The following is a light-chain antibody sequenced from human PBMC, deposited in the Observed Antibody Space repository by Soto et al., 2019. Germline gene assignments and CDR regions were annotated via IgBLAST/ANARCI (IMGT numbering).Light chain of an antibody. CDR1: SSNIGNNY. Sequence: QSVLTQPPSVSAAPGQKVTISCSGSSSNIGNNYVSWYQQVPGTATKLLIYDNNKRPSGIPDRFSGSKSGTSATLGITGLQTGDEADYYCGTWDSSLSAYVFGTGTKVTVL. CDR3: GTWDSSLSAYV. CDR2: DNN. J-gene: IGLJ1*01. V-gene: IGLV1-51*01.